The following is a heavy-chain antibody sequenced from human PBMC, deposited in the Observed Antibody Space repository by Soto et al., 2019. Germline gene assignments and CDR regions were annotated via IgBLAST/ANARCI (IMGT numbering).Heavy chain of an antibody. CDR1: GGSISSYY. J-gene: IGHJ3*02. D-gene: IGHD3-10*01. CDR3: ARHGPTESSGSDAFDI. Sequence: SETLSLTCTVSGGSISSYYWSWIRQPPGKGLEWIGYIYYSGSTNYNPSLKSRVTISVDTSKNQFSLKLSSVTAADTAVYYCARHGPTESSGSDAFDIWGQGTMVTVSS. CDR2: IYYSGST. V-gene: IGHV4-59*08.